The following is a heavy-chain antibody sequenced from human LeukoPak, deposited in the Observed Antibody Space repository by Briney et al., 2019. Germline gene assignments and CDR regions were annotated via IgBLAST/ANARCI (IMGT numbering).Heavy chain of an antibody. CDR1: RGSITSSSFY. V-gene: IGHV4-39*07. J-gene: IGHJ6*02. Sequence: PSETLSLTCTVSRGSITSSSFYWGWVRQPPGKGLEWVSSIGSDGKTHYSESVKGRFAISRDNSKSMVFLQLNSVRAEDTALYYCARDLHYYVAMDVWGQGTTVTVSS. D-gene: IGHD3-10*02. CDR3: ARDLHYYVAMDV. CDR2: IGSDGKT.